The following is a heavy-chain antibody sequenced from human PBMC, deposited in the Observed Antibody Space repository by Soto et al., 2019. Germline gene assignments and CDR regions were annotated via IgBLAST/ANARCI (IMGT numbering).Heavy chain of an antibody. CDR2: IWFDGVNR. CDR3: ASSGRDDFTSMVNYFYYGMDV. D-gene: IGHD5-18*01. V-gene: IGHV3-33*01. J-gene: IGHJ6*02. CDR1: AFTFSDHG. Sequence: QFQLVKSGGGVVQPGGSLSLSCSATASAFTFSDHGMHWVRQTPGKGLEWLAVIWFDGVNRYYADSVKGRFTISRDNSENTLYLQLNSLSDEDTGVYYCASSGRDDFTSMVNYFYYGMDVWGQGTTVAVSS.